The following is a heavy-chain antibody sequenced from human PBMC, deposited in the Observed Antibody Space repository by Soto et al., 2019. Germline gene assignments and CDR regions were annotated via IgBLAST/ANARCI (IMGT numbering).Heavy chain of an antibody. CDR3: AKDAIVRGVITNFDY. J-gene: IGHJ4*02. D-gene: IGHD3-10*02. CDR1: GFTFSSYA. V-gene: IGHV3-23*01. CDR2: ISGSGGST. Sequence: PGGSLILSCAASGFTFSSYAMSWVRQAPGKGLEWVSAISGSGGSTYYADSVKGRFTTSRDNSKNTLYLQMNSLRAEDTAVYYCAKDAIVRGVITNFDYWGQGTLVTVSS.